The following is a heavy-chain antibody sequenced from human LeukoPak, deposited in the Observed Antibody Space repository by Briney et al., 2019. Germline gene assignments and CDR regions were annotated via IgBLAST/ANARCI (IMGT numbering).Heavy chain of an antibody. D-gene: IGHD3-22*01. CDR2: IIWSGGST. Sequence: GGSLRLSCAASGFTFDDYGMSWVRQAPGKGLEWASGIIWSGGSTYYADSVKGRFTISRDNSKNTLYLQMNSLRAEDTAVYYCAKALGRITMIVVVIEQPQPLDYWGQGTLVTVSS. J-gene: IGHJ4*02. CDR1: GFTFDDYG. V-gene: IGHV3-23*01. CDR3: AKALGRITMIVVVIEQPQPLDY.